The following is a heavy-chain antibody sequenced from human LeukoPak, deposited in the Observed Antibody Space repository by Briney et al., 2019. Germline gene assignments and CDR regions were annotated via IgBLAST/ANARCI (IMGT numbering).Heavy chain of an antibody. Sequence: GGSLRLSCAASGFTFSSYWMSWVRQAPGKGLEWVANIKQDGSEKYYVDSVKGRFTISRDNAKNSLYLQMNSLRAEDTAVYYCARDLRIGSSWWFDPWGQGTLVTVSS. CDR2: IKQDGSEK. V-gene: IGHV3-7*01. CDR3: ARDLRIGSSWWFDP. CDR1: GFTFSSYW. D-gene: IGHD6-25*01. J-gene: IGHJ5*02.